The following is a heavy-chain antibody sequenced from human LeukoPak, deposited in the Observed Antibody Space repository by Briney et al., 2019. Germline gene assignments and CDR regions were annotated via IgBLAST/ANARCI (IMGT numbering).Heavy chain of an antibody. CDR3: GRLSRTGISSGWYFFDY. J-gene: IGHJ4*02. CDR2: TTNKANSDTT. Sequence: GGSLRLSCAASGFTFRDHYIDWVRQAPGKGLGWVGRTTNKANSDTTKYAVSVKGRFTISRDDSKNSAYLQMSSLKMEDTAVYYCGRLSRTGISSGWYFFDYWGQGTLVTVSS. D-gene: IGHD6-19*01. CDR1: GFTFRDHY. V-gene: IGHV3-72*01.